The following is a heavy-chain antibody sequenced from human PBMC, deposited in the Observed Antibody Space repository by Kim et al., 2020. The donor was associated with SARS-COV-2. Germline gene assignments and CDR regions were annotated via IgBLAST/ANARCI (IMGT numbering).Heavy chain of an antibody. CDR2: VYESGST. D-gene: IGHD4-17*01. J-gene: IGHJ4*03. CDR1: GASMSIFY. Sequence: SETLSLTCKAFGASMSIFYWSWIRQSPGKGLEWIGCVYESGSTKYNPSLKSRLSISVDSSKKEFSLRLASVNGAHTDVYDCARLTNGDYEAYLHYWGPGT. CDR3: ARLTNGDYEAYLHY. V-gene: IGHV4-59*08.